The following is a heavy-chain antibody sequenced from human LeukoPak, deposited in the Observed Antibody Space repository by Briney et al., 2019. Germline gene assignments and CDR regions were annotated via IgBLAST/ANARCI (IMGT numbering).Heavy chain of an antibody. V-gene: IGHV3-23*01. CDR1: GFTFSSYA. Sequence: GGSLRLSCSASGFTFSSYAMSWVRQAPGKGLEWVSAISGSGGSTYYADSVKGRFTISRDNSKNTLYLQMNSLRAEDTAVYYCAKDYGATDAFDIWGQGTMVTVSS. D-gene: IGHD1-26*01. J-gene: IGHJ3*02. CDR3: AKDYGATDAFDI. CDR2: ISGSGGST.